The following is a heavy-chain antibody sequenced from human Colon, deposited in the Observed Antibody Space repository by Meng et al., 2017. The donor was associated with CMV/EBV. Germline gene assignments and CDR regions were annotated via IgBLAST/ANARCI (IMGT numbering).Heavy chain of an antibody. J-gene: IGHJ4*02. V-gene: IGHV3-23*03. CDR2: IYSGGTST. CDR1: GFNFGSYG. Sequence: GGSLRLSCVGSGFNFGSYGINWVRQRPGKGLEWVSVIYSGGTSTYYADSVKGRFTITRDNSKKIVYLQMESLRSEDTALYYCAKTGGPYSPPTYFDSWGQGILVTVSS. CDR3: AKTGGPYSPPTYFDS. D-gene: IGHD4-11*01.